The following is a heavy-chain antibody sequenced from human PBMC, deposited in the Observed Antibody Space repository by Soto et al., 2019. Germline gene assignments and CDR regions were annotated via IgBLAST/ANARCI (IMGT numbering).Heavy chain of an antibody. CDR3: AKDMSEKSSSNIDY. CDR1: GFTFDDYA. CDR2: ISWNSGSI. Sequence: EVQLVESGGGLVQPGRSLRLSCAASGFTFDDYAMHWVRQAPGKGLEWVSGISWNSGSIGYADSVKGRFTICRDNAKNSLYLQMNSLRAEDTALYYCAKDMSEKSSSNIDYWGQGTLVTVSS. D-gene: IGHD6-13*01. V-gene: IGHV3-9*01. J-gene: IGHJ4*02.